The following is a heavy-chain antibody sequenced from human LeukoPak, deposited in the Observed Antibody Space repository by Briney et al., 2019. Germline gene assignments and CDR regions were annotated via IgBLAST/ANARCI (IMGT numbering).Heavy chain of an antibody. Sequence: ASVKVSCKASGYTFTNYGINWVRQAPGQGLEWMGWISAYNGNTTYAQNLQGRVSMTTDTSTSTAYMELRSLRSDDTAVYYCARAPFWVPSFFDYWGQGTLATVSS. V-gene: IGHV1-18*01. CDR3: ARAPFWVPSFFDY. CDR1: GYTFTNYG. J-gene: IGHJ4*02. D-gene: IGHD3-16*01. CDR2: ISAYNGNT.